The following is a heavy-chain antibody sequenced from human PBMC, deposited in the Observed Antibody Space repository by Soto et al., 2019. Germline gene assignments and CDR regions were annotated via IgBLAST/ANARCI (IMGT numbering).Heavy chain of an antibody. D-gene: IGHD4-17*01. V-gene: IGHV4-31*03. CDR3: ARYNYGGMLDF. Sequence: PSETLSLTCTVSGGSILNGGHYWTWIRQHPGKGLEWIGKIFFSGNTHYNPALKSRLTFSVDTTKNQFSLKLTSVTAADTAIYYCARYNYGGMLDFCGPVTLVTVSS. J-gene: IGHJ4*02. CDR1: GGSILNGGHY. CDR2: IFFSGNT.